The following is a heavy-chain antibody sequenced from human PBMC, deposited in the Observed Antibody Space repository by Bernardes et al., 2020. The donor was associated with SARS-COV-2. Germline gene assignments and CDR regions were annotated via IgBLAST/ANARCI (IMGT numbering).Heavy chain of an antibody. Sequence: GGSLRLSCAASGFTFSSYAMHWVRQAPGKGLEWVAVISYDGSNKYYADSVKGRFTISRDNSKNTLYLQMNSLRAEDTAVYYCARAYYDFWSWGAFDIWGQGTMVTVSS. D-gene: IGHD3-3*01. CDR2: ISYDGSNK. J-gene: IGHJ3*02. CDR3: ARAYYDFWSWGAFDI. V-gene: IGHV3-30*04. CDR1: GFTFSSYA.